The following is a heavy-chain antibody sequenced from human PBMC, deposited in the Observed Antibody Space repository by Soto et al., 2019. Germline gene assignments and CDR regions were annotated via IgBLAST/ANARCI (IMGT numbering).Heavy chain of an antibody. Sequence: QVQLVESGGGVVQPGRSLRLSCAASGFTFSSYGMHWVRQAPGKGLEWVAVISYDGSNKYYADYVKGRFTISRDNSKNTLYLQMNSLRAEDTAVYYCAKASYYGSGSIDYFDYWGQGTLVTVSS. V-gene: IGHV3-30*18. CDR3: AKASYYGSGSIDYFDY. CDR1: GFTFSSYG. CDR2: ISYDGSNK. J-gene: IGHJ4*02. D-gene: IGHD3-10*01.